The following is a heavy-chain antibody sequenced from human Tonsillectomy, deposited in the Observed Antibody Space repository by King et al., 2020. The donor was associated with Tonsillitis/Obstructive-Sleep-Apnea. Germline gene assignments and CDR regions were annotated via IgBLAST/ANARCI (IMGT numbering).Heavy chain of an antibody. CDR1: GFTFSTYA. V-gene: IGHV3-23*04. CDR3: AKISSWEFLRYLDY. J-gene: IGHJ4*02. D-gene: IGHD3-10*01. Sequence: VQLVESGGLLLQPGGSLRLSCAASGFTFSTYAMSWVRQAPGKGLEWVSSISGSGATTYYADSVKGRFTISRDNSKNTLYLQMNTLRAEDTAIYYCAKISSWEFLRYLDYWAREPWSPSTQ. CDR2: ISGSGATT.